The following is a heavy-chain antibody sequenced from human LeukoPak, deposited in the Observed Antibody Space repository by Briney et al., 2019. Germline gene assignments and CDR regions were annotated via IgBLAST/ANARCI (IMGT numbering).Heavy chain of an antibody. CDR3: ARDLSGVAGYTYGRGIDY. V-gene: IGHV3-7*01. D-gene: IGHD5-18*01. CDR1: GFTFSSYW. J-gene: IGHJ4*02. CDR2: IKKDGSEK. Sequence: PGGSLRLSCAASGFTFSSYWMSWVRQAPGKGLELVANIKKDGSEKYYVDSVKGRFTLPRDNANTSLYLQMNSLRAEDTAVYYCARDLSGVAGYTYGRGIDYWGQGTLVTVSS.